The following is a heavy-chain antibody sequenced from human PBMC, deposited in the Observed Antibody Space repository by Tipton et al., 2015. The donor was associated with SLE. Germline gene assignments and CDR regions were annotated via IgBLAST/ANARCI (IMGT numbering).Heavy chain of an antibody. Sequence: QLVQSGAEVKKPGASVKVSCKASGYTFSSYAVSWVRQAPGQGFEWMGGFIPIFGTANYAQKFQVRVTITADESTSTAYMELSSLRSEDTAVYYCARDLTYYYGSGSLSGMDVWGQGNTVTVSS. CDR3: ARDLTYYYGSGSLSGMDV. CDR2: FIPIFGTA. D-gene: IGHD3-10*01. J-gene: IGHJ6*02. V-gene: IGHV1-69*13. CDR1: GYTFSSYA.